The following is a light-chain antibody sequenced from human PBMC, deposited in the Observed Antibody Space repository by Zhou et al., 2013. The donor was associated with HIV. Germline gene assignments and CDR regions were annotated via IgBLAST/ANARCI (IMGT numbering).Light chain of an antibody. CDR3: QQYHSVYS. CDR2: KAS. J-gene: IGKJ2*03. CDR1: QSISHW. V-gene: IGKV1-5*03. Sequence: DIQMTQSPSTLSASVGDRVTITCRASQSISHWLAWYQQKPGQAPKLLIYKASTLESGVPSRFTGSGSGTEFTLTISSLQPDDLATYYCQQYHSVYSFGQGTKLHI.